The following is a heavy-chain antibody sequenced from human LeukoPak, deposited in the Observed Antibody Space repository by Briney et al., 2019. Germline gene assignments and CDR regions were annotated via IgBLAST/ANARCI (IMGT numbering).Heavy chain of an antibody. V-gene: IGHV3-23*01. CDR1: GFTFNNYA. D-gene: IGHD3-10*01. J-gene: IGHJ6*03. CDR3: AKGGAVSSKSIIMVRGTRRYYYNMDV. Sequence: GGSLRLSCGASGFTFNNYAMNWVRQTPGKGLEGVSAISGSGGSTYYADSVKGRFTISRDNSKNTLYLQINSLRAEDTAVYYCAKGGAVSSKSIIMVRGTRRYYYNMDVWGKGPRSPSP. CDR2: ISGSGGST.